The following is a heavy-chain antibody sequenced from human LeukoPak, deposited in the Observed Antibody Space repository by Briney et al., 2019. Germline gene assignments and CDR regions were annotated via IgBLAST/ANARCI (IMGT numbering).Heavy chain of an antibody. CDR1: GFTFSSYE. J-gene: IGHJ4*02. CDR2: ISSSGSTI. D-gene: IGHD6-19*01. CDR3: ARAGYSSGWYRTKYDY. Sequence: GGSLRLSCAASGFTFSSYEMNWVRQAPGKGLEWVSYISSSGSTIYYADSVKGRSTISRDNAKNSLYLQMNSLRAEDTAVYYCARAGYSSGWYRTKYDYWGQGTLVTVSS. V-gene: IGHV3-48*03.